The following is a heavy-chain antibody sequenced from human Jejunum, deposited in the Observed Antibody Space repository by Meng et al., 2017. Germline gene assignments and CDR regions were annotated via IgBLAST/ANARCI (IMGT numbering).Heavy chain of an antibody. V-gene: IGHV4-4*02. CDR3: ARRGGAYSTGHFPHFDD. D-gene: IGHD6-19*01. CDR2: VFHTGSS. Sequence: QVQLQGSGPGLVKPSGTLSLPCAVSGGSISSTNWWSWVRQPPGKGPEWIGDVFHTGSSNYSPSLRSRVTISVDKSKNQFSLNPSSVTAADTAVYFCARRGGAYSTGHFPHFDDWGQGTLVTVSS. J-gene: IGHJ4*02. CDR1: GGSISSTNW.